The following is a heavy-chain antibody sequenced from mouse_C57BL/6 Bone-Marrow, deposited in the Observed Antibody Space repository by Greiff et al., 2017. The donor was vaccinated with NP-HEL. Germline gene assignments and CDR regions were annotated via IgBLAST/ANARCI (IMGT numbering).Heavy chain of an antibody. CDR3: ARSVYYGSPFDY. V-gene: IGHV1-69*01. Sequence: VQLQQPGAELVMPGASVKLSCKASGYTFTSYWMHWVKQRPGQGLEWIGEIDPSDSYTNYNQKFKRKSTLTVDKSSSPAYMQLSSLTSEDSAVYYCARSVYYGSPFDYWGQGTTLTVSS. CDR1: GYTFTSYW. CDR2: IDPSDSYT. J-gene: IGHJ2*01. D-gene: IGHD1-1*01.